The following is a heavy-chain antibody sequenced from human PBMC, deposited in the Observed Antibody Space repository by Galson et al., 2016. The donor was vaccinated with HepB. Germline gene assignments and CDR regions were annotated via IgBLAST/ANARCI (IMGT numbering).Heavy chain of an antibody. CDR3: ARRMNYYDSSGYYLPLDP. D-gene: IGHD3-22*01. V-gene: IGHV5-51*01. CDR2: IYPGDSDT. J-gene: IGHJ5*02. CDR1: GYSFTNFW. Sequence: QSGAEVKKPGDSLKISCKGSGYSFTNFWIAWVRQMPGKGLEWMGIIYPGDSDTRYSPSLQGQVTMSVDKSINTAYLQWSRLKASDTAMYFCARRMNYYDSSGYYLPLDPWGQGTLVIVSS.